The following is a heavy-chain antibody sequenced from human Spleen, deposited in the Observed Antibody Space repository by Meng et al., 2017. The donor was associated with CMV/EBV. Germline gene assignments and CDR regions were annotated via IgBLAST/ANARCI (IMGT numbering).Heavy chain of an antibody. Sequence: GGSLRLSCAASGFTFDDYAMHWVRQAPGKGLEWVSGISWNSGSIGYADSVKGRFTISRDNAKNSLYLQMNSLRAEDTALYYCARVFRGETSSGWYMDYYYGMDVWGQGTTVTVSS. D-gene: IGHD6-19*01. CDR3: ARVFRGETSSGWYMDYYYGMDV. CDR2: ISWNSGSI. J-gene: IGHJ6*02. CDR1: GFTFDDYA. V-gene: IGHV3-9*01.